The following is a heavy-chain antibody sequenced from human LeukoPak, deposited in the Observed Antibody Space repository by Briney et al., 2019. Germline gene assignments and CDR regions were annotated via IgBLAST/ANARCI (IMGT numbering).Heavy chain of an antibody. CDR1: GFTVSSNY. CDR3: ARVSPLYYDFWSGYYPYYGMDV. V-gene: IGHV3-66*01. D-gene: IGHD3-3*01. J-gene: IGHJ6*02. Sequence: GGSLRLSCAASGFTVSSNYMSWVRQAPGKGLEWVSVIYSGGSTYYADSVKGRFTISRDNSKNTLYLQMNSLRAEDTAVYYCARVSPLYYDFWSGYYPYYGMDVWGQGTTVTVSS. CDR2: IYSGGST.